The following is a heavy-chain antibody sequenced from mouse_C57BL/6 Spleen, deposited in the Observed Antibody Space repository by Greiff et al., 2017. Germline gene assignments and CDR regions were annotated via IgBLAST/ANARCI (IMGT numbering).Heavy chain of an antibody. V-gene: IGHV1-52*01. D-gene: IGHD1-1*01. CDR1: GYTFTSYW. Sequence: QVQLQQSGAELARPGASVKMSCKASGYTFTSYWMHWVKQRPIQGLEWIGNIDPSDSETHYNQKFKDKATLTVDKSSSTAYMQLSSLTSEDSAVYYCARGDYGSSYVWYFDVWGTGTTVTVSS. CDR3: ARGDYGSSYVWYFDV. CDR2: IDPSDSET. J-gene: IGHJ1*03.